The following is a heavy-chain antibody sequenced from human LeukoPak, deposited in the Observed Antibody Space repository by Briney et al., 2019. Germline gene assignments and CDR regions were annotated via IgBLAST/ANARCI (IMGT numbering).Heavy chain of an antibody. Sequence: PLASVKVSCKASGYTFTSYGISWVGQATGQGLEWMGWMNPNSANTGYAQKFQGRVTMTRNTYISTAYMELSSLRSEDTAVYYCATIGDDSSTWGQGTLVTVSS. CDR2: MNPNSANT. J-gene: IGHJ5*02. V-gene: IGHV1-8*02. CDR1: GYTFTSYG. CDR3: ATIGDDSST. D-gene: IGHD3-22*01.